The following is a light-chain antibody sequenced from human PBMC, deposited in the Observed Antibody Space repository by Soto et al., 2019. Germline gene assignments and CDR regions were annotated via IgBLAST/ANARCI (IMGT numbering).Light chain of an antibody. V-gene: IGKV1-5*03. Sequence: IQLTQSPSSLSASVGDRVTITCRASQTISSWLAWYQQKPGKAPKLLIYKASTLKSGVPSRFSGSGSGTEFSLTISSLQPDDFATYYCQQYNHYWTFGQGTKVDI. CDR2: KAS. J-gene: IGKJ1*01. CDR3: QQYNHYWT. CDR1: QTISSW.